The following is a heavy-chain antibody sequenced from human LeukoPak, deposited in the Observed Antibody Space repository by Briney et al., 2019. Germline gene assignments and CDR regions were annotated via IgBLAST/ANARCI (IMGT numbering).Heavy chain of an antibody. CDR1: GGSFSGYY. D-gene: IGHD3-22*01. Sequence: PSETLSLTCAVYGGSFSGYYWSWIRQPPGKGLEWIGEINHSGSTNYNPSLKSRVTISVDTSKNQFSLKLSSVTAADTAVYYCARHLRPTYYYDSSGSYYFDYWGQGTLVTVSS. CDR3: ARHLRPTYYYDSSGSYYFDY. CDR2: INHSGST. J-gene: IGHJ4*02. V-gene: IGHV4-34*01.